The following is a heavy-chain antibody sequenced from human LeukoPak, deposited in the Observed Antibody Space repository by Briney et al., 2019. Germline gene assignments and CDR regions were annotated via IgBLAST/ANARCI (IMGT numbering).Heavy chain of an antibody. J-gene: IGHJ4*02. Sequence: GASVKVSCKASGYTFTSYGISWVRQAPGQGLGWMGWISAYNGNTNYAQELQGRVTMTTDTSTSTAYMELRSLRSDDTAVYYCARLSIRYCTNGVCPNYFDYWGQGTLVTVSS. CDR1: GYTFTSYG. V-gene: IGHV1-18*01. CDR3: ARLSIRYCTNGVCPNYFDY. D-gene: IGHD2-8*01. CDR2: ISAYNGNT.